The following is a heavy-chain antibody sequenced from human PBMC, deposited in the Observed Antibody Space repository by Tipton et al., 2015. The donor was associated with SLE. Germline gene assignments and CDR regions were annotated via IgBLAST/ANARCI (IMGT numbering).Heavy chain of an antibody. J-gene: IGHJ5*02. CDR1: GGSISSSSYY. D-gene: IGHD6-13*01. V-gene: IGHV4-39*01. CDR3: ARPRAAADGWFDP. CDR2: IYTSGST. Sequence: TLSLTCTVSGGSISSSSYYWGWIRQPPGKGLEGIGHIYTSGSTNYNPSLKSRVTISVDTSKNQFSLKLSSVTAADTAVYYCARPRAAADGWFDPWGQGTLVTVSS.